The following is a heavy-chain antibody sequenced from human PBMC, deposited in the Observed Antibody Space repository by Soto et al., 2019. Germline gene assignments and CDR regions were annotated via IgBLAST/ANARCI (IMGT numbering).Heavy chain of an antibody. CDR1: GGTFSSYA. D-gene: IGHD2-2*01. CDR2: IIPIFGTA. CDR3: ARLGDCSSTSCRYYYYYGMDV. Sequence: GASVKVSCKASGGTFSSYAISWVRQAPGQGLEWMGGIIPIFGTANYAQKFQGRVTITADESTSTAYMELSSLRSEDTAVYYCARLGDCSSTSCRYYYYYGMDVWGQGTTVTVSS. V-gene: IGHV1-69*13. J-gene: IGHJ6*02.